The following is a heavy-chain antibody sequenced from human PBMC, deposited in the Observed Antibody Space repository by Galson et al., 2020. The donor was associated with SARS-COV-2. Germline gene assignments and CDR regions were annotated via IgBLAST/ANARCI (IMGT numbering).Heavy chain of an antibody. D-gene: IGHD6-13*01. J-gene: IGHJ6*03. Sequence: GGSLRLSCAASGFTFDDYAMHWVRQAPGKGLEWVSGISWNSGSIGYADSVKGRFTISRDNAKNSLYLQMNSLRAEDTALYYCAKDAGAAADPYYYYYMDVWGKGTTVTVSS. CDR2: ISWNSGSI. CDR1: GFTFDDYA. V-gene: IGHV3-9*01. CDR3: AKDAGAAADPYYYYYMDV.